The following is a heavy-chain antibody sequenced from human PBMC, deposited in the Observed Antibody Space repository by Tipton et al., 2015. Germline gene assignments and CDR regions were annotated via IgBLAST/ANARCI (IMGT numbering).Heavy chain of an antibody. J-gene: IGHJ6*02. CDR2: ISVDGSAK. D-gene: IGHD1-26*01. V-gene: IGHV3-30*18. CDR1: GFTFSSYG. Sequence: SLRLSCAASGFTFSSYGMHWVRQAPGTGLEWVAVISVDGSAKFYADSVRGRFTISRDNSKNTVYLQVSSLRGEDTAVYYCAKDLSGSGIYYYYYTMDVWGQGTTVTVSS. CDR3: AKDLSGSGIYYYYYTMDV.